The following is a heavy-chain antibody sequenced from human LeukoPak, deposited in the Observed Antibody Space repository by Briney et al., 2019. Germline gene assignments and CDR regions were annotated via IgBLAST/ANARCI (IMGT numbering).Heavy chain of an antibody. D-gene: IGHD2-8*01. Sequence: GGSLRLSCAASGFTFDDYAMHWVRQAPGKGLEWVSGISWNSGSIGYADSVKGRFTISRDNAKNSLYLQMNSLRADDTAVYYCAKEASNGLNDYWGQGTLVTVSS. CDR3: AKEASNGLNDY. CDR2: ISWNSGSI. V-gene: IGHV3-9*01. CDR1: GFTFDDYA. J-gene: IGHJ4*02.